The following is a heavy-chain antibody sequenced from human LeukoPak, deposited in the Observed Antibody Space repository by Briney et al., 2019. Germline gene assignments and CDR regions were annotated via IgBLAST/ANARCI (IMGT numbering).Heavy chain of an antibody. V-gene: IGHV3-30-3*01. J-gene: IGHJ4*02. CDR2: ISHDGSNK. CDR3: ARDGSGGSCFDY. CDR1: GFTFNSYA. D-gene: IGHD2-15*01. Sequence: GGSLRLSCAASGFTFNSYAMHWVRQAPGKGLEWVAVISHDGSNKYYADSVKGRFTISRDNSKNTLYLQMNSLRAEDTAVYYCARDGSGGSCFDYWGQGTLVTVSS.